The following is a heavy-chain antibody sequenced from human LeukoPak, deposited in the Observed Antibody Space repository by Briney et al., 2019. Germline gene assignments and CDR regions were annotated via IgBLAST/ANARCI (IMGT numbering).Heavy chain of an antibody. D-gene: IGHD3-16*01. CDR2: IWVSGGIT. CDR3: AKGPPGDLY. J-gene: IGHJ4*02. Sequence: GGSLRLSCAPSVFTFSRYARSWVRQAPGGGREWGSAIWVSGGITYYAHSLKGRFSISRDNFQNTLYLRMKTVREEDTGLYYFAKGPPGDLYWGQGDLVTVSS. CDR1: VFTFSRYA. V-gene: IGHV3-23*01.